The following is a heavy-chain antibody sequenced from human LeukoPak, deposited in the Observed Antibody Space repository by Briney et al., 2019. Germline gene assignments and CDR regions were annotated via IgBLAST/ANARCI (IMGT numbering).Heavy chain of an antibody. CDR3: AKDIRRGYNFGYDQFAY. D-gene: IGHD5-18*01. CDR2: ISGSGGIT. CDR1: GFTFSSCA. Sequence: GGSLRLSCAASGFTFSSCAMNWVRQAPGKGLEWVSGISGSGGITHYADSVKGRFTISRDNSKNTVSLQMNSLTAEDTALYYCAKDIRRGYNFGYDQFAYWGQGTLVTVSS. J-gene: IGHJ4*02. V-gene: IGHV3-23*01.